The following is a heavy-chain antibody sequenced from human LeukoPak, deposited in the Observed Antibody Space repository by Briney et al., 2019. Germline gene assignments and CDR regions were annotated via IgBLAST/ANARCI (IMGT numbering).Heavy chain of an antibody. CDR1: GFTFSSYS. Sequence: GGSLRLSCAASGFTFSSYSMNWVRQAPGKGLEWVSSITSSSSYIYYADSVKGRFTISRDNAKNSLYLQMNSLRAEDTAVYYCARDTAWGIYSSSPLGGTFDYWGQGTLVTVSS. CDR3: ARDTAWGIYSSSPLGGTFDY. V-gene: IGHV3-21*01. CDR2: ITSSSSYI. J-gene: IGHJ4*02. D-gene: IGHD6-6*01.